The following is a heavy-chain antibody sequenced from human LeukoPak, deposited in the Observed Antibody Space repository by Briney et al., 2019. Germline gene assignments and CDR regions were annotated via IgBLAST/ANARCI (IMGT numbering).Heavy chain of an antibody. J-gene: IGHJ6*03. Sequence: GGSLRLSCAASGFTFSDYAMSWVRQAPGKGLEWLSVISGGSSGSTYYADSVKGRFTISRDNSKNTLYLQMNSLRAEDTAVYYCARDWLGTGYYMDVWGKGTTVTVSS. V-gene: IGHV3-23*01. CDR3: ARDWLGTGYYMDV. D-gene: IGHD6-19*01. CDR1: GFTFSDYA. CDR2: ISGGSSGST.